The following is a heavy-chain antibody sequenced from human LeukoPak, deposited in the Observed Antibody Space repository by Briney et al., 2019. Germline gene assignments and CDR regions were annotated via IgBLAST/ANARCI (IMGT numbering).Heavy chain of an antibody. D-gene: IGHD4-17*01. Sequence: GASVKVSCKASGYTFTSYAMNWVRQAPGQGLEWMGWINTNTGNPTYAQGFTGRFVFSLDTSVSTAYLQISSLKAEDTAVYYCASGMTTVTTNYYYYYMDVWGKGTTVTVSS. J-gene: IGHJ6*03. CDR3: ASGMTTVTTNYYYYYMDV. CDR1: GYTFTSYA. CDR2: INTNTGNP. V-gene: IGHV7-4-1*02.